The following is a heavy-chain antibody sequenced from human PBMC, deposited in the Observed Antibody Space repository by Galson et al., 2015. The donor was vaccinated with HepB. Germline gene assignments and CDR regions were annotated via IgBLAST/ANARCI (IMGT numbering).Heavy chain of an antibody. CDR2: IKPDGSEK. Sequence: LRLSCAGSGFTFSSYWISWVRQAPGKGLEWVANIKPDGSEKWYVGSVRGRFTISRDNAKNSLYLQMNGLRAEDTAVYYCARESAPVFDYWGQGTLLTVSS. CDR1: GFTFSSYW. V-gene: IGHV3-7*03. J-gene: IGHJ4*02. CDR3: ARESAPVFDY.